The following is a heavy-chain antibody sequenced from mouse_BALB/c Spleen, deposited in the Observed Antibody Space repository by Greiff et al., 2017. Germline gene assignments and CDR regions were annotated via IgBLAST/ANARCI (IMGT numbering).Heavy chain of an antibody. Sequence: DVKLVESGGGLVQPGGSRKLSCAASGFTFSSFGMHWVRQAPEKGLEWVAYISSGSSTIYYADTVKGRFTISRDNPKNTLFLQMTSLRSEDTAMYYCARYGNYGAWFAYWGQGTLVTVSA. CDR1: GFTFSSFG. J-gene: IGHJ3*01. D-gene: IGHD2-1*01. CDR3: ARYGNYGAWFAY. V-gene: IGHV5-17*02. CDR2: ISSGSSTI.